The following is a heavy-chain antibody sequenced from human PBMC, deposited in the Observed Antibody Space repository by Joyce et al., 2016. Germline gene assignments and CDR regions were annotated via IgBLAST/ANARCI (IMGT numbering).Heavy chain of an antibody. V-gene: IGHV3-30*03. CDR1: GFTFSNYG. D-gene: IGHD3-9*01. Sequence: QGQLVESGGGVVQPGRSLRFSCAASGFTFSNYGMHWVRQAPGNGMEWVEVISYDGSNKHYGDSVKSRFTISRDNSKNTLYLQMNSLRTEDTAVYFCAGGILTGYFDYWGQGTLVSVSS. J-gene: IGHJ4*02. CDR2: ISYDGSNK. CDR3: AGGILTGYFDY.